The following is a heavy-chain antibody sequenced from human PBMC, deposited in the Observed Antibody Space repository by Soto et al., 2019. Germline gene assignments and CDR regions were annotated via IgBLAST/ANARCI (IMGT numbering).Heavy chain of an antibody. CDR3: SKDSSVVAAGSGGWFDP. CDR2: ISYDGGNK. CDR1: GFSFSTYG. D-gene: IGHD6-13*01. V-gene: IGHV3-30*18. J-gene: IGHJ5*02. Sequence: GSLRLSCAASGFSFSTYGMHWVRQAPGKGLEWVATISYDGGNKFYADSAKGRFTISRDNSKNTLYLQMNSLRANDTAVYYCSKDSSVVAAGSGGWFDPWGQGTLVTVSS.